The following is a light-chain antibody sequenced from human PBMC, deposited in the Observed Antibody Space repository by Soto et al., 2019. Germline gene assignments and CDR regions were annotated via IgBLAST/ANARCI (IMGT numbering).Light chain of an antibody. CDR1: QSVDSN. CDR2: DAY. J-gene: IGKJ1*01. Sequence: EIVMTQSPATLSVSPGDGSTLSCRASQSVDSNLAWYQQKPGQAPRLLIYDAYNRATGIPPRFSGSGSGTDFTLTISSLEPEDSAVYFCQQYANWPKTFGQGTKVDI. CDR3: QQYANWPKT. V-gene: IGKV3D-15*01.